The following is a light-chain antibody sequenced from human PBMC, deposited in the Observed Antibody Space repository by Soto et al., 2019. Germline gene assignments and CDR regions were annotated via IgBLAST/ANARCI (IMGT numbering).Light chain of an antibody. J-gene: IGKJ2*01. CDR1: QSISSW. CDR3: QQYNSYPYT. V-gene: IGKV1-5*03. Sequence: DIQMTQSPSTLSASVGDRVTITCRASQSISSWLAWYQQKPGKAPKLLIYKASSLESGAPTRFSVSGSGTEFTLTISSLQPDDFATYYGQQYNSYPYTFGQGTKLEIK. CDR2: KAS.